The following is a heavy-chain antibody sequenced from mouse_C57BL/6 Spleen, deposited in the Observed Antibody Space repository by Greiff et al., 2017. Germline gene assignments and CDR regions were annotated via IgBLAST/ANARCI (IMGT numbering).Heavy chain of an antibody. Sequence: EVKLQESGPELVKPGASVKISCKASGYSFTDYNMNWVKQSNGKRLEWIGVINPNYGTTSYNQKFKGKATFTVDQSSSTADMQLTSLTSEDSAVYYCAALYYGSSYPFAYWGQGTLVTVSA. CDR3: AALYYGSSYPFAY. J-gene: IGHJ3*01. D-gene: IGHD1-1*01. V-gene: IGHV1-39*01. CDR2: INPNYGTT. CDR1: GYSFTDYN.